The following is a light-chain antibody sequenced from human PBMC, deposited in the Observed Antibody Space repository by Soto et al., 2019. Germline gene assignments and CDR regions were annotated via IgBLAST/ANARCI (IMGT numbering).Light chain of an antibody. CDR2: GAS. V-gene: IGKV3-20*01. CDR1: QSVSNNY. Sequence: EIPLTQSPGTLPQSPGERATLSYRASQSVSNNYLAWYQQKPGQAPRLLIDGASNRATGIPDRFGGSGSGTDFTLTISRLEPEDFAVYYCQQYSSSGTFGQVSKVDI. CDR3: QQYSSSGT. J-gene: IGKJ1*01.